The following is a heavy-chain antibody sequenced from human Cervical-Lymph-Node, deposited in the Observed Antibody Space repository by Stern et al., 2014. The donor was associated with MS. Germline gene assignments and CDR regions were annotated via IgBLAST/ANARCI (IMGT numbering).Heavy chain of an antibody. CDR3: AREGDFDILTGYYKNWFDP. CDR1: GGSISSGTFY. Sequence: QVQLQESGPGLLKPSQTLSLTCTVSGGSISSGTFYWSWIRQPAGKGLEWIGRIYTGGSTDYNPSLPSRVTISQATTTHQLSLRLSSVTAADTAVYYCAREGDFDILTGYYKNWFDPWGQGTLVTVSS. CDR2: IYTGGST. D-gene: IGHD3-9*01. V-gene: IGHV4-61*02. J-gene: IGHJ5*02.